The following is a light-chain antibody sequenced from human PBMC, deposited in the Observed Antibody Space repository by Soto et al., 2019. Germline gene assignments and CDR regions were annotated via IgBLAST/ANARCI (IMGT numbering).Light chain of an antibody. J-gene: IGKJ3*01. CDR1: QGIRNF. V-gene: IGKV1-27*01. CDR2: AAS. CDR3: QKYSSVPV. Sequence: DIQMTQSPPSLSASVGDRVTITCRASQGIRNFVAWYQQKLGKAPKLLIYAASTLQSGVPSRFSGSGSGTDFTLTINSLQPEDVATYSCQKYSSVPVFGPGTKVEIK.